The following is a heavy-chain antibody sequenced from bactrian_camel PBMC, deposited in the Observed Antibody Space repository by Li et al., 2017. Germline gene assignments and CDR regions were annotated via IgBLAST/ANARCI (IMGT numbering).Heavy chain of an antibody. D-gene: IGHD6*01. CDR3: ARKTLPGAWSRADLYVD. J-gene: IGHJ4*01. CDR1: GYTHSTNC. V-gene: IGHV3S6*01. CDR2: IYAAGGVT. Sequence: HVQLVESGGGSVQAGGSLRLSCTASGYTHSTNCMAWFRQAPEKEREGVANIYAAGGVTSYADSVKGRFTISQDTGKNTVYLQMNSLAPEDTGMYYCARKTLPGAWSRADLYVDWGQGTQVTVS.